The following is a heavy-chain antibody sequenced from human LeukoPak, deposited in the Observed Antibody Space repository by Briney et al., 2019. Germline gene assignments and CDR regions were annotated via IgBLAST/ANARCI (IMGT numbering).Heavy chain of an antibody. CDR3: ARTTYSSGWYNLIDL. Sequence: PSETLSLTCTVSGGSISSYYWNWIRQPPGKGLEWIGEIKHSGSTNYIPSLKSRVTISIDTSKNQFSLKLSSLTAADTAVYYCARTTYSSGWYNLIDLWGPGSLVTVS. J-gene: IGHJ5*02. CDR1: GGSISSYY. D-gene: IGHD6-19*01. V-gene: IGHV4-34*01. CDR2: IKHSGST.